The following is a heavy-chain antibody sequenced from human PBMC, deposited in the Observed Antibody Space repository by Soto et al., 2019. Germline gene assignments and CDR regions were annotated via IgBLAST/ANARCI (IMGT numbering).Heavy chain of an antibody. J-gene: IGHJ1*01. CDR1: GYSISSSNW. CDR2: IYDSGST. CDR3: ARVKFYYIVYYLHH. V-gene: IGHV4-28*03. D-gene: IGHD3-10*01. Sequence: SETLSLTCAVSGYSISSSNWWGWIRQHPGKGLEWIGYIYDSGSTYYNPSLKRRVTMSVDTSEKEWSMKLSSVTAVDKAMDYSARVKFYYIVYYLHHWGQGTQVTVSS.